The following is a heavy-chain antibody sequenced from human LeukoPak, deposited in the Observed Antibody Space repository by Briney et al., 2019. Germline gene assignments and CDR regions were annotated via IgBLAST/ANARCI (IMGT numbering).Heavy chain of an antibody. D-gene: IGHD3-22*01. CDR3: PREGSSGRNY. Sequence: SETLSLTCTVSGGSISSGDYYWSWIRQPPGKGLEWIGYIYYSGSTYYNPSLKSRVTISVDTAKNQFSLKLSSVTAADTAVYYCPREGSSGRNYWGQGTLVTVPS. V-gene: IGHV4-30-4*01. CDR2: IYYSGST. J-gene: IGHJ4*02. CDR1: GGSISSGDYY.